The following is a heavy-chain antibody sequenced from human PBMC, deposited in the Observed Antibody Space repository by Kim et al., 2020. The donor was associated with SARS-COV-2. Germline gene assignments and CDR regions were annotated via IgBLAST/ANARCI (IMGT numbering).Heavy chain of an antibody. CDR3: ATTTVRRFGELLDAFDI. CDR2: FDPEDGET. J-gene: IGHJ3*02. D-gene: IGHD3-10*01. Sequence: ASVKVSCKVSGYTLTELSMHWVRQAPGKGLEWMGGFDPEDGETIYAQKFQGRVTMTEDTSTDTAYMELSSLRSEDTAVYYCATTTVRRFGELLDAFDIWGQGTMVTVSS. CDR1: GYTLTELS. V-gene: IGHV1-24*01.